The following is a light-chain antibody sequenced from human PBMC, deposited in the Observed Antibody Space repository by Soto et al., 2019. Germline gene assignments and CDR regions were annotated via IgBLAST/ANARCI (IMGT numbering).Light chain of an antibody. CDR1: SSNIGSNY. Sequence: HSVLTQPPSASGTPGQRVTISCSRSSSNIGSNYVYWYQQLPGTAPKLLIYSNNQRPSGVPDRFSGSKSGTSASLAISGLRSEDEADYYCAAWDDSLSGVVFGGGTKLTVL. V-gene: IGLV1-47*02. J-gene: IGLJ2*01. CDR2: SNN. CDR3: AAWDDSLSGVV.